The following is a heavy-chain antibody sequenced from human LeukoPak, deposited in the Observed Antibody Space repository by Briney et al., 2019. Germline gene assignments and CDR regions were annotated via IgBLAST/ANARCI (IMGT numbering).Heavy chain of an antibody. Sequence: GASVKVSCKASGGTFSSYAISWVRQAPGQGLEWMGGIIPIFGTANYAQKFQGRVTITADKATSTAYMELSSLRSEDTAVYYCARGELGGSGSYKNYYYYSYMDVWGKGTTVTVSS. V-gene: IGHV1-69*06. CDR3: ARGELGGSGSYKNYYYYSYMDV. J-gene: IGHJ6*03. D-gene: IGHD1-26*01. CDR1: GGTFSSYA. CDR2: IIPIFGTA.